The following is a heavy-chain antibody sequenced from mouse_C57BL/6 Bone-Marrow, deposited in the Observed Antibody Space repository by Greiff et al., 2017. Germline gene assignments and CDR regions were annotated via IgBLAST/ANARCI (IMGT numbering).Heavy chain of an antibody. V-gene: IGHV14-2*01. J-gene: IGHJ2*01. CDR1: GFNIKDYY. D-gene: IGHD1-1*01. CDR3: ARTITTVVADYFDY. CDR2: IDPEDGET. Sequence: EVQLQQSGAELVKPGASVKLSCTASGFNIKDYYMHWVKQRTEQGLEWIGRIDPEDGETKDAPKFQGKATIKADTSSNTAYLQLSSLTSEDTAGYYWARTITTVVADYFDYWGQGTTLTVSS.